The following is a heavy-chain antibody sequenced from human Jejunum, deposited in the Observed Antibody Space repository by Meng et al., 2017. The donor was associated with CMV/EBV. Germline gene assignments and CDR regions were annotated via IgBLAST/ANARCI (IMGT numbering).Heavy chain of an antibody. Sequence: CKTSGYVFSNDLISWVRQAPGQPLECMGWVNPRNGDTKYAQKFQGRVAMTTDTPTSTAYMELRSLTPDDTAVYYCARHGYYSTGWFYWGQGTLVTVSS. CDR1: GYVFSNDL. D-gene: IGHD6-19*01. V-gene: IGHV1-18*01. CDR3: ARHGYYSTGWFY. CDR2: VNPRNGDT. J-gene: IGHJ4*02.